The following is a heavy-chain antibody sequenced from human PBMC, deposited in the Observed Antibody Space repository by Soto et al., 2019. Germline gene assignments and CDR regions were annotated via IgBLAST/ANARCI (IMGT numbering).Heavy chain of an antibody. CDR3: ASKTITVPGQY. CDR2: ISDSGST. Sequence: QVQLQESGPGLVKPSGTLSLTCAVSRDSISGTIWWSWVRQPPGKGLEFIGEISDSGSTDYNPSLKSRITISLDTPRNEFTLRLNSVTAADTAVYFCASKTITVPGQYWGQGTLVTVSS. J-gene: IGHJ4*02. D-gene: IGHD3-22*01. CDR1: RDSISGTIW. V-gene: IGHV4-4*02.